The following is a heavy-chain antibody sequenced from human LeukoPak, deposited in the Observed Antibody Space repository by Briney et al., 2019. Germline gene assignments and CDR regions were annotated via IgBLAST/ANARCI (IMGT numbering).Heavy chain of an antibody. CDR2: IWNDGSKK. CDR3: GRDSLGGDY. D-gene: IGHD3-16*01. V-gene: IGHV3-33*08. J-gene: IGHJ4*02. CDR1: GLSFSTFG. Sequence: QVGGSLRLSCAASGLSFSTFGMHWARRAPGKGLEWVAVIWNDGSKKFYAESVKGRFTISRDNSQNTLYLQMNRLRAEDTAVYYCGRDSLGGDYWGQGTLVTVSS.